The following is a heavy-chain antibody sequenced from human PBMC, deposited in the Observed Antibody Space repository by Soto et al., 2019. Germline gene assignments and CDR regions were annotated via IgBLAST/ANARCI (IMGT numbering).Heavy chain of an antibody. J-gene: IGHJ4*02. D-gene: IGHD3-22*01. CDR2: ISADGTNA. Sequence: QVQLVESGGDVVQPGRSLRLSCAASGFMFSIYNMHWVRQAPGKGLEWVAIISADGTNAYYADSVKGRFTISRDNSKSTLYLQMTSLRAEDTSKYYCAKDVNSFDRSAYYPAYWGQGTLVTVSS. CDR1: GFMFSIYN. CDR3: AKDVNSFDRSAYYPAY. V-gene: IGHV3-30*18.